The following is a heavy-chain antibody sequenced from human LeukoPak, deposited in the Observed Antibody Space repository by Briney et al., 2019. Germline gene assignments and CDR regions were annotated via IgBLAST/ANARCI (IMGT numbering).Heavy chain of an antibody. D-gene: IGHD6-13*01. CDR2: IRYDGSYQ. V-gene: IGHV3-30*02. Sequence: PGGSLRLSCAASGFTFTAHGMDWVRQAPGKGLEWVATIRYDGSYQYYAESVKGRFTISRDNSKNTLYLQMNSLRAEDTAVYYCGRVRGASSSSWYFDYWGQGTLVTVSS. J-gene: IGHJ4*02. CDR1: GFTFTAHG. CDR3: GRVRGASSSSWYFDY.